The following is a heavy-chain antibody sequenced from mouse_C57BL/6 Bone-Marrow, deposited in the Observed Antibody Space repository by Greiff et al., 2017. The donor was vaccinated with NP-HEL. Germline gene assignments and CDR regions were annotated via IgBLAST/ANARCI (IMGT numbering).Heavy chain of an antibody. D-gene: IGHD2-3*01. Sequence: VHVKQSGAELVRPGASVKLSCTASGFNITDDYMHWVKQRPEQGLEWIGWIDPENGDTEYASKFQGKATITADTSSNTAYLQLSSLTSEDTAVYYCTRWLLSLYAMDYWGQGTSVTVSS. CDR1: GFNITDDY. CDR2: IDPENGDT. V-gene: IGHV14-4*01. J-gene: IGHJ4*01. CDR3: TRWLLSLYAMDY.